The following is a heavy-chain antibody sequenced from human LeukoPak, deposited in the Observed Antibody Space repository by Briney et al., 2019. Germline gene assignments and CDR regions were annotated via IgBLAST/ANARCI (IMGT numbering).Heavy chain of an antibody. Sequence: PSETLSLTCAVYGGSFSGYYWSWIPQPPGKGLEWIGEINHSGSTNYNPSLKSRVTISVDTSKNQFSLKLSSVTAADTAVYYCARDTGYSSSWYYFDYWGQGTLVTVSS. CDR1: GGSFSGYY. V-gene: IGHV4-34*01. D-gene: IGHD6-13*01. CDR3: ARDTGYSSSWYYFDY. CDR2: INHSGST. J-gene: IGHJ4*02.